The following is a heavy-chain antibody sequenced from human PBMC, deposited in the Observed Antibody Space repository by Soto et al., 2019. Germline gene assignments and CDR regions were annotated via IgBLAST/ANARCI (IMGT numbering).Heavy chain of an antibody. CDR2: ISYDESNK. D-gene: IGHD1-1*01. Sequence: QVQLVESGGGVVQPGRSLRLSCAASGFTFSSYGMHWVRQAPGKGLEWVSIISYDESNKYYVDSVKGRFTISRDNSKNTLHLQMNSLRAEDAAVYYCAKDRNVGYAYRASFSGMDVW. J-gene: IGHJ6*01. V-gene: IGHV3-30*18. CDR1: GFTFSSYG. CDR3: AKDRNVGYAYRASFSGMDV.